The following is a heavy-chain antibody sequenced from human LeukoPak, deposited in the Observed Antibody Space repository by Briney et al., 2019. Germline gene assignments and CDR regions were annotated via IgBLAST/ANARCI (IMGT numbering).Heavy chain of an antibody. Sequence: SETLSLPCADYIDSFSNYHWNWIRQTPAKGMEWIGEVNESGGTNSSPSLRSRVIFSVDTSKNQFSLKLISVTVADTAIYYCARGQGATVPQVGKNWFDPWGQGTRVTVSS. CDR3: ARGQGATVPQVGKNWFDP. J-gene: IGHJ5*02. CDR2: VNESGGT. D-gene: IGHD1-26*01. CDR1: IDSFSNYH. V-gene: IGHV4-34*01.